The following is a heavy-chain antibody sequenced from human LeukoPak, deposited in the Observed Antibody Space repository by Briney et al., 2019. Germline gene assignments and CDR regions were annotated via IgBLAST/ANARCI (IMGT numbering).Heavy chain of an antibody. CDR2: IGGTGYDI. J-gene: IGHJ4*02. CDR1: GFTYKIYA. Sequence: GGSLRLSRAASGFTYKIYAMTWVRQPPGKGLEWVAAIGGTGYDIFYADSVKGRFTISRDNSKNTLFLQMNSLSADDTAVSYCAKLAGLTYEECYFDYWGQGTLVTVSS. V-gene: IGHV3-23*01. D-gene: IGHD3-3*01. CDR3: AKLAGLTYEECYFDY.